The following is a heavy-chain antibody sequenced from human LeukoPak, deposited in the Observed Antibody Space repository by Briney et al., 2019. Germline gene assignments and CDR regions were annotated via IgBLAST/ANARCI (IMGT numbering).Heavy chain of an antibody. V-gene: IGHV4-4*08. CDR2: IHSSGIT. CDR1: GASISSHY. CDR3: ARHLGVGTYPLDC. Sequence: SETLSLTCTVSGASISSHYWSWFRQPPGQTLEWIAYIHSSGITNYNPSLKSRVTISADPSKSQFSLRLSSVTAADTVVYYCARHLGVGTYPLDCWGQGTLVTVSS. D-gene: IGHD1-26*01. J-gene: IGHJ4*02.